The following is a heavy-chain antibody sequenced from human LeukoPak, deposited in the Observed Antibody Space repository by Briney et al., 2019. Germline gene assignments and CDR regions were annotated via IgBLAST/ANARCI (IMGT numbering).Heavy chain of an antibody. J-gene: IGHJ4*02. CDR2: SRSKDHGYIT. CDR1: GFMSSVYY. Sequence: GGSLRLPCAASGFMSSVYYMDWLPQAPGKALEWVGRSRSKDHGYITGYAPSVKGRFTISRDESKNSLYLQMNSLKIDDTAVYFCARDRSGSYSWDYWGQGTLVTVSS. V-gene: IGHV3-72*01. D-gene: IGHD1-26*01. CDR3: ARDRSGSYSWDY.